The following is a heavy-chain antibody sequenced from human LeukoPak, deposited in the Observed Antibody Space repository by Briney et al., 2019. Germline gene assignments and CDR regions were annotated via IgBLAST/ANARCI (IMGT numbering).Heavy chain of an antibody. D-gene: IGHD3-10*01. Sequence: ASVKVSCNASGYTFTSYYMHWVRQAPGQGLEWMGIINPSGGSTSYAQKFQGRGTMTWDTSTSTVYMELSSLRSEDTAVYYCARSYGSGSYYNNWFDPWGQGTLVTVSS. J-gene: IGHJ5*02. CDR1: GYTFTSYY. CDR2: INPSGGST. CDR3: ARSYGSGSYYNNWFDP. V-gene: IGHV1-46*01.